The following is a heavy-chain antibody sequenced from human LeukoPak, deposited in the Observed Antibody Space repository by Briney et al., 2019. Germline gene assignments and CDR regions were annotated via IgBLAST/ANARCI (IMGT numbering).Heavy chain of an antibody. J-gene: IGHJ4*02. CDR1: GGSISSSGYY. Sequence: PSETLSLTCTVSGGSISSSGYYWGWIRQPPGKGLEWVGSVYYTGSTFYNPSLKSRVTTSVDMSKNHFSLNLSSVTAADTAVYYCARHRGRYYDSGSYYYFDYWGQGTLVTVSS. CDR3: ARHRGRYYDSGSYYYFDY. D-gene: IGHD3-10*01. CDR2: VYYTGST. V-gene: IGHV4-39*02.